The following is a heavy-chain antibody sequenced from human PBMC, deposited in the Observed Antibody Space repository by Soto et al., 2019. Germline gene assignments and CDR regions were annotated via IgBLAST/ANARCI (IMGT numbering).Heavy chain of an antibody. Sequence: QVQLVQSGAEVKKPGSSVKVSCKASGGTFSSYAISWVRQAPGQGLEWMGGIIPIFGTANYAQKFQGRVTITADESTSTAYMELSSLRSEDTAVYYCARGVLSSGSYFARSPGGFDYRGQGTMVTVSS. V-gene: IGHV1-69*01. D-gene: IGHD1-26*01. CDR2: IIPIFGTA. CDR1: GGTFSSYA. CDR3: ARGVLSSGSYFARSPGGFDY. J-gene: IGHJ4*02.